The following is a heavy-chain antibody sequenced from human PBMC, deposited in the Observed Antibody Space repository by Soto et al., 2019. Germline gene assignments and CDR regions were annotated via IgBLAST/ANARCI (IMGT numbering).Heavy chain of an antibody. CDR3: AKASNRPSRSSWSEFGPDY. D-gene: IGHD6-6*01. Sequence: PCCSLRLSFAASGFTFSIYAVGWFLQAQGKGLEWVSAISGSGGSTYYADSVKGRFTISRDNSKNTLYLQMNSLRAEDTAVYYCAKASNRPSRSSWSEFGPDYWGQGTLVTVSS. CDR2: ISGSGGST. V-gene: IGHV3-23*01. CDR1: GFTFSIYA. J-gene: IGHJ4*02.